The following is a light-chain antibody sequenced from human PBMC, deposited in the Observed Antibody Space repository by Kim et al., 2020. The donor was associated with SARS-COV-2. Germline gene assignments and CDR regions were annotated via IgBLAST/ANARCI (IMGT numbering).Light chain of an antibody. J-gene: IGKJ4*01. Sequence: DIQMTQSPSSLSASVGDRVTITCRASQGISNYLAWYQQKPGKVPKLLIYAASTLQSGVPSRFSGSGSGTDFTLTISSLQPEDVATYYCQKYNRGTFGGGTKLAI. V-gene: IGKV1-27*01. CDR1: QGISNY. CDR3: QKYNRGT. CDR2: AAS.